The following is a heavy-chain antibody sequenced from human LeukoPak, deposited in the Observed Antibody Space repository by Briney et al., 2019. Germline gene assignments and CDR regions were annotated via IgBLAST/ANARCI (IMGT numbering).Heavy chain of an antibody. V-gene: IGHV3-23*01. CDR3: TTDPGPISPLDV. D-gene: IGHD3-9*01. J-gene: IGHJ6*04. Sequence: GGSLRLSCAASGFTFSTFAMIWVRQPPGKGLGWVSSIFPSGGEIHYADSVRGRFTISRDNSKSILSLQMNSLRAEDTAVYYCTTDPGPISPLDVWGKGTTVSVSS. CDR2: IFPSGGEI. CDR1: GFTFSTFA.